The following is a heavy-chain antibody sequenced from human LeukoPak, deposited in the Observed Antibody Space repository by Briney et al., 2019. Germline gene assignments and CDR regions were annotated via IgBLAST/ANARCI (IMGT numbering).Heavy chain of an antibody. V-gene: IGHV4-39*01. Sequence: SETLSLTCTVSGGSISSSSYYWGWIRQPPGKGLEWIGSIYYSGSTYYNPSLKSRVTISVDTSKNQFSLKLSSVTAADTAVYYCARARIMITFGGVIVHYFDYWGQGTLVTVSS. J-gene: IGHJ4*02. CDR2: IYYSGST. D-gene: IGHD3-16*02. CDR1: GGSISSSSYY. CDR3: ARARIMITFGGVIVHYFDY.